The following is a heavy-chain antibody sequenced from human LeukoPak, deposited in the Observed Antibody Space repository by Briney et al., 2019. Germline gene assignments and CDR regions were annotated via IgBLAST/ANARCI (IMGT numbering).Heavy chain of an antibody. CDR2: IKSKTDGGTT. Sequence: GESLRLSCAASGFTFSKAWMSWVRQAPGKGLEWVGQIKSKTDGGTTDYAAPVKGRFTISRDDSKNSLYLLMNSLKTEDTAVYYCTTEDYGDYVPDYWGQGTLVTVSS. D-gene: IGHD4-17*01. J-gene: IGHJ4*02. V-gene: IGHV3-15*01. CDR3: TTEDYGDYVPDY. CDR1: GFTFSKAW.